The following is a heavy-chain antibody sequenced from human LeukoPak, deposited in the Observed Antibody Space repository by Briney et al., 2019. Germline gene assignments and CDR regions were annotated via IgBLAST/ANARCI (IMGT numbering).Heavy chain of an antibody. CDR1: GGTFSSYA. Sequence: GASVKVSRKASGGTFSSYAISWVRQAPGQGLEWMGRIIPILGTANYAQKFQGRVTITADKSTSTAYMELSSLRSEDTAVYYCARQGDSGYDVDYWGQGTLVTVSS. CDR2: IIPILGTA. D-gene: IGHD5-12*01. J-gene: IGHJ4*02. V-gene: IGHV1-69*04. CDR3: ARQGDSGYDVDY.